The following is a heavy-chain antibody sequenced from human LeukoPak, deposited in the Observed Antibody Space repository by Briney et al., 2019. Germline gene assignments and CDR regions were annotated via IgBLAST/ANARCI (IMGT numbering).Heavy chain of an antibody. J-gene: IGHJ4*02. Sequence: GGSLRLSCAASGFTLSPYGMNWVRQAPGKGLEWVSAISSSSTYIYYADSVKGRFNISRDNSKSTLFLQMNSLRAEDTVVYYCARSTTTSLFDYWGQGTLVSVPS. CDR1: GFTLSPYG. D-gene: IGHD1-1*01. CDR3: ARSTTTSLFDY. CDR2: ISSSSTYI. V-gene: IGHV3-21*01.